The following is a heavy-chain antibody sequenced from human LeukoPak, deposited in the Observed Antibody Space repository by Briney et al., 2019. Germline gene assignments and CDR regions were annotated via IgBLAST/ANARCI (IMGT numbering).Heavy chain of an antibody. CDR1: GGSFSGHY. V-gene: IGHV4-34*01. CDR2: INHSGST. J-gene: IGHJ6*02. CDR3: ARTKLTVVFKPAVYGMDV. D-gene: IGHD3-3*01. Sequence: SETLSLTCAVYGGSFSGHYWSWIRQPPGKGLEWIGEINHSGSTNYNPSLKSRVTISVDTSKNQFSLKLSSVTAADTAVYYCARTKLTVVFKPAVYGMDVWGQGTTVTVSS.